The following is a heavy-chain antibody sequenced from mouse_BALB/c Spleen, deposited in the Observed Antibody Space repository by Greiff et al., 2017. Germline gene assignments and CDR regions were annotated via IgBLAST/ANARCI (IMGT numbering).Heavy chain of an antibody. CDR3: ATTTMMAWFAY. CDR2: IDPYYGGT. CDR1: GYSFTGYN. J-gene: IGHJ3*01. V-gene: IGHV1-39*01. D-gene: IGHD2-4*01. Sequence: VHVKQSGPELEKPGASVKISCKASGYSFTGYNMNWVKQSNGKSLEWIGNIDPYYGGTSYNQKFKGKATLTVDKSSSTDYMQLKSLTSEDSAVYYCATTTMMAWFAYWGQGTLVTVSA.